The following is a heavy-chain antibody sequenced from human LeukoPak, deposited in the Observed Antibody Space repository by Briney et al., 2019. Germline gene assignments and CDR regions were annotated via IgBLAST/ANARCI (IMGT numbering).Heavy chain of an antibody. CDR1: GGTFSSYA. J-gene: IGHJ6*03. Sequence: SVKVSCKSSGGTFSSYAIRWVRQPPGQGLEWMGGIIPIFCTANYAQKFQGRVTTTTDESTSTAYMELSSLRSEDTAVYYCARDYGSGSYSLYMDVWGKGTTATVSS. CDR2: IIPIFCTA. CDR3: ARDYGSGSYSLYMDV. D-gene: IGHD3-10*01. V-gene: IGHV1-69*05.